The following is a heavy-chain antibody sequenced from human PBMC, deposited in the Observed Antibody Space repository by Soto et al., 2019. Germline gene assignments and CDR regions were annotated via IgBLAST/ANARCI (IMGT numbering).Heavy chain of an antibody. V-gene: IGHV4-34*01. D-gene: IGHD2-2*01. Sequence: SETLSLTCAVYGGSFSGYYWSWIRQPPGKGLEWIGEINHSGSTNYNPSLKSRVTISVDTSKNQFSLKLSSVTAADTAVYFCARGVPAGDYYSYGMDVWGQGTTVT. J-gene: IGHJ6*02. CDR3: ARGVPAGDYYSYGMDV. CDR2: INHSGST. CDR1: GGSFSGYY.